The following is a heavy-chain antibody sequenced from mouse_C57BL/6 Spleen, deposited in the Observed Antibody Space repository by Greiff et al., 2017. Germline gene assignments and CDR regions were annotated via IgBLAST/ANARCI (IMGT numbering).Heavy chain of an antibody. CDR1: GYAFTNYL. Sequence: QVQLQQSGAELVRPGTSVKVSCKASGYAFTNYLIEWVKQRPGQGLEWIGVINPGSGGTNYNEKFKGKATLTADKSSSTAYMQLSSLTSEDSAVYFCARSYYGSIYGEDYYAMDYWGQGTSVTVSS. CDR3: ARSYYGSIYGEDYYAMDY. D-gene: IGHD1-1*01. CDR2: INPGSGGT. J-gene: IGHJ4*01. V-gene: IGHV1-54*01.